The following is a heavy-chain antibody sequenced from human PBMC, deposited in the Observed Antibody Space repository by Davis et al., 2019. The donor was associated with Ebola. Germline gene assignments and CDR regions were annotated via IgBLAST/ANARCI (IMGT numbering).Heavy chain of an antibody. CDR1: GFTFDDYA. D-gene: IGHD3-3*01. V-gene: IGHV3-9*01. CDR2: ISWNSGSI. Sequence: PGGSLRLSCAASGFTFDDYAMHWVRQAPGKGLEWVSGISWNSGSIGYAGSVKGRFTISRDNAKNSLYLQMNSLRAEDTALYYCAKGSASAPTLFPLVSCENSRSDL. CDR3: AKGSASAPTLFPLVSCENSRSDL. J-gene: IGHJ2*01.